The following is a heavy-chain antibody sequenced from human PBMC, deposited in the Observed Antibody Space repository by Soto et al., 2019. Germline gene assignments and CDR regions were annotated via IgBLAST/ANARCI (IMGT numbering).Heavy chain of an antibody. CDR2: ISGNGHST. J-gene: IGHJ6*02. CDR1: GFIFSNSS. D-gene: IGHD3-3*01. Sequence: LRLSCAASGFIFSNSSMSWVRQAPGKGLEWVSGISGNGHSTSYGDSVKGRFSISRDNSKNTLYLQMNSLRADDTAVYFCAKGHDIWSGYNYYYGMYVWGQGTPVTVSS. V-gene: IGHV3-23*01. CDR3: AKGHDIWSGYNYYYGMYV.